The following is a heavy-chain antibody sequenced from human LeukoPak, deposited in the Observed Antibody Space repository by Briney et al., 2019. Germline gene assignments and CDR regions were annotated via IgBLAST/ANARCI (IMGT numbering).Heavy chain of an antibody. V-gene: IGHV1-69*02. CDR3: ARAAKYDYVWGSYRSNDAFDI. J-gene: IGHJ3*02. Sequence: ASVKVSCKASGGTFSSYTISWVRQAPGQGVEGMGGIIPILGIANYAQKFQGRVTITADKSTSTAYMELSSLRSEDTAVYYCARAAKYDYVWGSYRSNDAFDIWGQGTMVTVSS. D-gene: IGHD3-16*02. CDR1: GGTFSSYT. CDR2: IIPILGIA.